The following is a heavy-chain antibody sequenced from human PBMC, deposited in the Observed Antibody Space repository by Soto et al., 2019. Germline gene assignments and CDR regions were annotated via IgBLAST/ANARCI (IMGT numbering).Heavy chain of an antibody. CDR2: ISSSSSYI. CDR3: ARDDEYGDSSYYYGMDV. Sequence: EVQLVESGGGLVKPGGSLRLSCAASGFTFSSYSMNWVRQAPGKGLEWVSSISSSSSYIYYADSVKGRFTISRDNAKNSLYLQMNSVRAEDTAVYYGARDDEYGDSSYYYGMDVWGQGTTVTVSS. V-gene: IGHV3-21*01. CDR1: GFTFSSYS. J-gene: IGHJ6*02. D-gene: IGHD4-17*01.